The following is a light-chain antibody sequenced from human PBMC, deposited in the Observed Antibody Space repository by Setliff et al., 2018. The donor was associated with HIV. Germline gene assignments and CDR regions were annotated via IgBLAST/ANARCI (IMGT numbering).Light chain of an antibody. CDR2: GSR. Sequence: QSALTQPPSVSGAPGQRVTISCTGSSSNIGAGYDVHWYQQLPGTAPKLLIYGSRNRPSGVPDRFSGSKSATSASLAITGLQAEDEADYYCCSYAGNYVFVFGGGTKVTVL. V-gene: IGLV1-40*01. CDR3: CSYAGNYVFV. CDR1: SSNIGAGYD. J-gene: IGLJ1*01.